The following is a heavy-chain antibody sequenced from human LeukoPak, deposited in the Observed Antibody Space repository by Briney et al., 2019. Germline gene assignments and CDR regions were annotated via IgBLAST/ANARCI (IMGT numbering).Heavy chain of an antibody. Sequence: SETLSLTCTVSGVSISSSSYYWAWIRQPPGKGLEWIGTIYYSGSTYYNPSLKSRVTISVDTSKNQFSLKLSSVTAADTAVYYCARKTYYYDSSGYLTTSLYMDVWGKGTTVTISS. CDR3: ARKTYYYDSSGYLTTSLYMDV. J-gene: IGHJ6*03. V-gene: IGHV4-39*07. CDR1: GVSISSSSYY. CDR2: IYYSGST. D-gene: IGHD3-22*01.